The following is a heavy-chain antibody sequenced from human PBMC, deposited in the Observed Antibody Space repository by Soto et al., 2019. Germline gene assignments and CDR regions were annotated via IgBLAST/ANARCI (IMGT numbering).Heavy chain of an antibody. V-gene: IGHV5-10-1*01. CDR1: GYDFSNSY. Sequence: LGESLKISCKGSGYDFSNSYINWVRQMPGKGLEWVGRIDPRDSWINYSPSVQGHVTISADKSINTAYLQWSSLEASDTATYYCAKQGRLTLFYCGMDVWGQGTTVTVSS. CDR2: IDPRDSWI. CDR3: AKQGRLTLFYCGMDV. J-gene: IGHJ6*02. D-gene: IGHD2-15*01.